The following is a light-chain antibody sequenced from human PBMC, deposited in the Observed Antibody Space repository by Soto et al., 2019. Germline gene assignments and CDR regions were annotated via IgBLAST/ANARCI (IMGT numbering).Light chain of an antibody. CDR3: QQYNNWLWT. J-gene: IGKJ1*01. V-gene: IGKV3-15*01. CDR1: QSVSSN. Sequence: EVLMTQSPATLSVSPGGRATLSCRASQSVSSNLAWYQQKPGQAPRLLIYGASTRATDIPARFSGSGSGAEFTLTISSLQSEDFAVYYCQQYNNWLWTFGQGTKVEIK. CDR2: GAS.